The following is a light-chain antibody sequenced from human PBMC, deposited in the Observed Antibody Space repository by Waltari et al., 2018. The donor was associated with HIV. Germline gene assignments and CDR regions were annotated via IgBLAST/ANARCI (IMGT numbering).Light chain of an antibody. V-gene: IGLV3-19*01. CDR1: SLRIYY. CDR2: GKN. CDR3: NSRDSSGNHVV. Sequence: SSELTQDPAVSVALGQTVRITCPGDSLRIYYASWYQQKPGQAPVLVIYGKNNRPSGIPDRFSDSSSGNTASLTITGAQAEDEADYYCNSRDSSGNHVVFGGGTRLTVL. J-gene: IGLJ2*01.